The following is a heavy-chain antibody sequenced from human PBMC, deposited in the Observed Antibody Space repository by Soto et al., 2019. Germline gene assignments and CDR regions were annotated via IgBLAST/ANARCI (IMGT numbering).Heavy chain of an antibody. D-gene: IGHD2-2*01. Sequence: ASVXVSFKSSFYTFTIYGIILLLQAPGQGLEWMGWISAYNGNTNYAQKLQGRVTMTTDTSTSTAYMELRSLRSDDTAVYYCARDWGVVVTDATNSGVEYWGQGTLVTVSS. CDR1: FYTFTIYG. CDR3: ARDWGVVVTDATNSGVEY. J-gene: IGHJ4*02. CDR2: ISAYNGNT. V-gene: IGHV1-18*01.